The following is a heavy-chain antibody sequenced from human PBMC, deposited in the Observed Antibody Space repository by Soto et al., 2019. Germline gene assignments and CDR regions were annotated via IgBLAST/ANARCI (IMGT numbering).Heavy chain of an antibody. CDR1: RFTFSSYG. CDR2: ISYDGSNK. D-gene: IGHD4-17*01. J-gene: IGHJ4*02. V-gene: IGHV3-30*18. Sequence: QVQLVESGGGVVQPGMSLRLSCAASRFTFSSYGMHWVRQAPGKGLEWVAVISYDGSNKYYADFVKARFTISRDNSKNTLYLQMNSLRAEDTAVYYCAKMGLTTVTPFDYWGQGTLVTVSS. CDR3: AKMGLTTVTPFDY.